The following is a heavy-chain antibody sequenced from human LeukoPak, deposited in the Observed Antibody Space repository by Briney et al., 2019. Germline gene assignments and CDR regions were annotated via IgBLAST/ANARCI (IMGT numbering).Heavy chain of an antibody. CDR3: AKRASGSGTSLYYFDY. CDR1: GFTFSSYE. V-gene: IGHV3-48*03. D-gene: IGHD3-10*01. Sequence: GGSLRLSCAASGFTFSSYEMNWVRQAPGKGLEWVSYISSSASTVYYADSVKGRFTISRDNAKNSLYLQMNSLRAEDTAVYYCAKRASGSGTSLYYFDYWGQGTLVTVSS. CDR2: ISSSASTV. J-gene: IGHJ4*02.